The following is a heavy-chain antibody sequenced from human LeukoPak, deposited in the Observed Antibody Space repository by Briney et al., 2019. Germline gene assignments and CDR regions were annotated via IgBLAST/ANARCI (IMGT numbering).Heavy chain of an antibody. V-gene: IGHV4-61*01. D-gene: IGHD4-17*01. J-gene: IGHJ5*02. CDR2: IYYSGST. CDR1: GGSISSSTYY. Sequence: PSETLSLTCTVSGGSISSSTYYWGWIRQPPGKGLEWIGYIYYSGSTNYNPSLKSRVTISVDTSKNQFSLKLSSVTAADTAVYYCARDWFGYGDYAGDHWFDPWGQGALVTVSS. CDR3: ARDWFGYGDYAGDHWFDP.